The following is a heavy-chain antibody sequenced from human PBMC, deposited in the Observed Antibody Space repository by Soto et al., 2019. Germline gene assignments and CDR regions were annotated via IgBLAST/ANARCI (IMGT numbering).Heavy chain of an antibody. CDR2: IDPSDSYT. D-gene: IGHD3-3*01. Sequence: GESLKISCKGSGYSFTRYWISWVRQMPGKGLEWMGRIDPSDSYTNYSPSFQGHVTISADKSISTAYLQWSSLKASDTAMYYCARLARYYDFWSGSVYYYGMDVWGQGTTVTVSS. V-gene: IGHV5-10-1*01. J-gene: IGHJ6*02. CDR3: ARLARYYDFWSGSVYYYGMDV. CDR1: GYSFTRYW.